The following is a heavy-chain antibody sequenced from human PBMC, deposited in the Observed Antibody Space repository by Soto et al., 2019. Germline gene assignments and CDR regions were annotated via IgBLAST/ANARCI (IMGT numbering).Heavy chain of an antibody. V-gene: IGHV1-3*01. CDR3: ARETKLRYFDWLPDAFDI. CDR1: GYTFTSYV. D-gene: IGHD3-9*01. CDR2: INAGNGNT. Sequence: ASVKVSCKASGYTFTSYVMHWVRQAPGQRLEWMGWINAGNGNTKYSQKFQGRVTITRDTSASAAYMELSSLRSEDTAVYYCARETKLRYFDWLPDAFDIWGQGTMVTVSS. J-gene: IGHJ3*02.